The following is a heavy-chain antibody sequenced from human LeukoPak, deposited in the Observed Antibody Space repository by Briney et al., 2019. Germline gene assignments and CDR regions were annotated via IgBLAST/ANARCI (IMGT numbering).Heavy chain of an antibody. V-gene: IGHV1-8*01. D-gene: IGHD3-22*01. CDR3: ARGYYYDMSMDV. Sequence: ASVKVSCKASGYTFTSYDINWVRQATGQGLEWMGWMNPNSGNTGYAQKFQGRVTMTRNTSISTAYMELSSLRSEDTAVYYCARGYYYDMSMDVWDQGTTVTVSS. J-gene: IGHJ6*02. CDR2: MNPNSGNT. CDR1: GYTFTSYD.